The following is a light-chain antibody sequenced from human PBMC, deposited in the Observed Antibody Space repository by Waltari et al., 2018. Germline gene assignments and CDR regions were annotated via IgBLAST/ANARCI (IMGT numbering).Light chain of an antibody. V-gene: IGKV3-20*01. CDR3: QQYGSSPYT. CDR1: QSVRSGY. Sequence: IVLTQSPGTLSLSPGERATLSCRASQSVRSGYLAWYQQKPGQAPRLLIYGASSGATGIPDRFSGSGSGTDFTLTISRLEPEDFAVYYCQQYGSSPYTFGQGTKLEIK. CDR2: GAS. J-gene: IGKJ2*01.